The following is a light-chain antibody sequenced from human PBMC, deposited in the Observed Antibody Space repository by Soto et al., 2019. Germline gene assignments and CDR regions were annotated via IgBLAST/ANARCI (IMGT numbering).Light chain of an antibody. CDR3: QQSYSTLRT. CDR2: AAS. J-gene: IGKJ2*01. Sequence: DIQMTQSPSSLSASVGDRVTITCRASQSISTYLNWYQQKPGKAPKVLIYAASILQSGVPSRFSGSGSGTDFTLPISSLQPEDFATYYCQQSYSTLRTFGQGTKLEIK. V-gene: IGKV1-39*01. CDR1: QSISTY.